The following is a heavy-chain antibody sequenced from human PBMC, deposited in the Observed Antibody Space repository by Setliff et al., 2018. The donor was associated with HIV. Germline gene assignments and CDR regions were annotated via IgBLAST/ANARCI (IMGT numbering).Heavy chain of an antibody. D-gene: IGHD3-22*01. CDR2: IKSKTDGGTT. CDR1: GFTFSSYS. J-gene: IGHJ5*02. CDR3: KADSSGYP. V-gene: IGHV3-15*01. Sequence: GGSLRLSCTASGFTFSSYSMNWVRQAPGRGLEWVGRIKSKTDGGTTDYAAPVKGRFTISREDSKNTAYLQMNSLKTEDTAVYYCKADSSGYPWGQGTLVTVSS.